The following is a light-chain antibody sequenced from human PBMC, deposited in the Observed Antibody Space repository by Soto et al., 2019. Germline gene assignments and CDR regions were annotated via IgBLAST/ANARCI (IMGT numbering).Light chain of an antibody. CDR1: QSVTSPF. CDR2: STS. Sequence: EIVLTQSLGTLSLSPGERATLSCSASQSVTSPFLAWYQQKPGQPPRLLVYSTSCRATGIPDRFSGSGSGTDFTLTISSLEHEDSAVYYCQQYGSSPRTFGQGTKVEV. CDR3: QQYGSSPRT. V-gene: IGKV3-20*01. J-gene: IGKJ1*01.